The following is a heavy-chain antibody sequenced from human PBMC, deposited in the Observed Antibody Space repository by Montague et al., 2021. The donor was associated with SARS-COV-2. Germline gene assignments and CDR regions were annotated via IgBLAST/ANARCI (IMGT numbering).Heavy chain of an antibody. CDR1: GFTFSSYA. Sequence: SLRLSCAASGFTFSSYAMSWVHQAPGMGLEWVSLIYSGDSRTFYTDSVKGRFTISRDDSKNTLFLQMSSLKAEDTAVYYCVKDHGRVAFDVWGQGTTVTVSS. CDR3: VKDHGRVAFDV. J-gene: IGHJ3*01. V-gene: IGHV3-23*03. D-gene: IGHD1-14*01. CDR2: IYSGDSRT.